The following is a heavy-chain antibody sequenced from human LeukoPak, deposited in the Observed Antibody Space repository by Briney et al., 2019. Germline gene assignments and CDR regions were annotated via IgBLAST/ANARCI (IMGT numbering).Heavy chain of an antibody. J-gene: IGHJ3*02. CDR2: INSSGDYT. CDR1: EFSFSSHS. D-gene: IGHD3-16*01. V-gene: IGHV3-21*01. Sequence: KSGGSLRLSCAASEFSFSSHSMNWVRQAPGKGLEWVSTINSSGDYTCYADSVKGRFTISRDNAKNSLYLQMNSLRAEDTAVYYCARDGMITAYAFDIWGQGTMSPSLQ. CDR3: ARDGMITAYAFDI.